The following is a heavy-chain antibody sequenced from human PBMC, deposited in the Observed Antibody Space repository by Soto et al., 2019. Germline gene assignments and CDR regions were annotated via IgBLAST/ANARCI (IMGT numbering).Heavy chain of an antibody. CDR3: ARADSSGYGWFDP. CDR2: IYHSGST. Sequence: PSETLSLTCAVSGGSISSGGYSWSWIRQPPGKGLEWIGYIYHSGSTYYNPSLKSRVTISVDRSKNQFSLKLSSVTAADTAVYYCARADSSGYGWFDPWGQGTLVTVSS. D-gene: IGHD3-22*01. CDR1: GGSISSGGYS. J-gene: IGHJ5*02. V-gene: IGHV4-30-2*01.